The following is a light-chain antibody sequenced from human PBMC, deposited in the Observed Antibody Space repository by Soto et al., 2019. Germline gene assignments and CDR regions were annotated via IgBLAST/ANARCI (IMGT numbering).Light chain of an antibody. CDR3: GTWDSRLSAGP. Sequence: QSVLTQPPSVSAAPGKKVTISCSGSSSNIGNNYISWYQQLPGTAPKLLLYENNKRPAGIPDRFAGSKAGSSATLGITGLQTGDEGDYYGGTWDSRLSAGPFGTVTKLTVL. J-gene: IGLJ1*01. CDR2: ENN. CDR1: SSNIGNNY. V-gene: IGLV1-51*02.